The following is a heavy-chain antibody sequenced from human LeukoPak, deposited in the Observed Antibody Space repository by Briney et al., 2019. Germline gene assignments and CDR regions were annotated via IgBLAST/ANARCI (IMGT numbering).Heavy chain of an antibody. CDR3: VRRSRDGYNYFDY. J-gene: IGHJ4*02. CDR1: GFTFSSYA. Sequence: GGSLRLSCSASGFTFSSYAMHWVRQAPGKGLEYVSAISSNGGSTYYADSVEGRFTISRDNSKNTLYLQMSSLGAEDTAAFYCVRRSRDGYNYFDYWGQGTLVTVSS. V-gene: IGHV3-64D*09. D-gene: IGHD5-24*01. CDR2: ISSNGGST.